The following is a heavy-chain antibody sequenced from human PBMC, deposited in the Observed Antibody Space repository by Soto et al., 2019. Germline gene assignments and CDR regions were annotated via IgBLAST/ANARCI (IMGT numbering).Heavy chain of an antibody. J-gene: IGHJ4*02. Sequence: LRLSCAASGFTFSSYAMTWVRQAPGKGLEWVSVVSGGAGSIYYADSVKGRFTISRDNSRNTLYLHMSSLTAEDTAIYYCAKGGYNINSHLDCWGQGTPVTVSS. CDR3: AKGGYNINSHLDC. D-gene: IGHD1-20*01. V-gene: IGHV3-23*01. CDR2: VSGGAGSI. CDR1: GFTFSSYA.